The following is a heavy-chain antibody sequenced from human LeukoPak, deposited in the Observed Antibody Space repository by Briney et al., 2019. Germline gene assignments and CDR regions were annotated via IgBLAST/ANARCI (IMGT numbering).Heavy chain of an antibody. Sequence: PTETLSLTCTVSGGSISSSSYYWGWIRQPPGKGLEWIGSIYYSGSTYYNPSLKSRVTISVDTSKNQFSLKLSSVTAADTAVYYCASPDPLMVYAQGAFDIWGQGTMVTVSS. CDR1: GGSISSSSYY. D-gene: IGHD2-8*01. V-gene: IGHV4-39*01. CDR3: ASPDPLMVYAQGAFDI. CDR2: IYYSGST. J-gene: IGHJ3*02.